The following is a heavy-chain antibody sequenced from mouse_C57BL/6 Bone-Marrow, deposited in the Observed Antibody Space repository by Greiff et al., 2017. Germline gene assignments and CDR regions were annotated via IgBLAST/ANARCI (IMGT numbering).Heavy chain of an antibody. Sequence: QVQLQQSGSELRSPGSSVKLSCKDFDSEVFPIAYMSWVRQQPGHGFEWIGCILPSIGRTIYGEKFEDKATLDADTLSNTAYLERNSLTAEYSAIYYCAREDYYYGSSYDWYFDVWGTGTTVTVSS. CDR3: AREDYYYGSSYDWYFDV. J-gene: IGHJ1*03. CDR2: ILPSIGRT. CDR1: DSEVFPIAY. D-gene: IGHD1-1*01. V-gene: IGHV15-2*01.